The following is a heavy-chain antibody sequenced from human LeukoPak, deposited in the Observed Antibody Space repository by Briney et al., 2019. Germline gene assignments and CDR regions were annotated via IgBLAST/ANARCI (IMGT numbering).Heavy chain of an antibody. CDR2: IYSGGST. V-gene: IGHV3-66*01. Sequence: PGGSLRLSCAASGFTVSSNYMNWVRQAPGKGLEWVSVIYSGGSTYYADSVKGRFTISRDNSKNTLSLQMNSLRAEDTAVYYCARDFTVFGPGHAFDIWGQGTMVTVSS. D-gene: IGHD3-3*01. CDR3: ARDFTVFGPGHAFDI. J-gene: IGHJ3*02. CDR1: GFTVSSNY.